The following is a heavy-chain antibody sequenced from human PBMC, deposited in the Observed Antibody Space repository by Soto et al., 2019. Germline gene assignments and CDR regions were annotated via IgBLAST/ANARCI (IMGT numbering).Heavy chain of an antibody. CDR3: VRDGGDFFFQRSYYH. Sequence: ASVKVSCKTSGYDFSSYAMHWVRQAPGQRLEWMGWINIGSGRTEYSQNLQDRITITRDTSASTVYMDLSSLKSEDTSVCFCVRDGGDFFFQRSYYH. J-gene: IGHJ6*01. CDR2: INIGSGRT. V-gene: IGHV1-3*04. CDR1: GYDFSSYA. D-gene: IGHD2-21*02.